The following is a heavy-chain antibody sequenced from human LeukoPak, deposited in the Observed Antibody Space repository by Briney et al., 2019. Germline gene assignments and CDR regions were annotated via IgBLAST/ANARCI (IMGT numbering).Heavy chain of an antibody. Sequence: GGSLRLSCAASGFTVSSNYMSWVRQAPGKGLEWVSVIYSGGSTYYADSVKGRLTISRDNSKNTLYLQMNSLRAEDTAVYYCARAVKSYGDYVWFDPWGQGTLVTVSS. CDR1: GFTVSSNY. CDR3: ARAVKSYGDYVWFDP. V-gene: IGHV3-66*01. D-gene: IGHD4-17*01. CDR2: IYSGGST. J-gene: IGHJ5*02.